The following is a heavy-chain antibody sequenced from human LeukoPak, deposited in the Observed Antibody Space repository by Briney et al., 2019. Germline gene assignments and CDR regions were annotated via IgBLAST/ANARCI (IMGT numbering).Heavy chain of an antibody. J-gene: IGHJ4*02. CDR1: GGSISSYY. Sequence: SETLSLTCTVSGGSISSYYWSWIRQPPGKGLEWIGCLFHSGNTNYNPSLRSRVAISLDTSKSQFSLKLSSVTAADTAVYYCARDVYGNSSYDKWGQGTLVTVSS. D-gene: IGHD6-6*01. V-gene: IGHV4-59*01. CDR3: ARDVYGNSSYDK. CDR2: LFHSGNT.